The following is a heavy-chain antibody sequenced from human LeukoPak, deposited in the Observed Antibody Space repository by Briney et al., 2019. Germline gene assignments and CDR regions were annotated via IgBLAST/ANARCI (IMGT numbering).Heavy chain of an antibody. V-gene: IGHV3-30*18. CDR2: ISYDGSNK. CDR1: GFTFSSYG. J-gene: IGHJ6*02. D-gene: IGHD4-17*01. CDR3: AQEYGAYLPGMDV. Sequence: PGGSLRLSCAASGFTFSSYGMHWVRQAPGKGLEWVAVISYDGSNKYYADSVKGRFTISRDNSKNTLYLQMNSLRAEDTAVYYCAQEYGAYLPGMDVWGQGTTVTVSS.